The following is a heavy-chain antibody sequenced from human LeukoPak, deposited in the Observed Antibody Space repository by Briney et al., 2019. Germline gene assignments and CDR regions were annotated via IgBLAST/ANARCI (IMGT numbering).Heavy chain of an antibody. V-gene: IGHV5-51*01. D-gene: IGHD2-2*01. CDR3: ARRGGYCSSTSCYAADAFDI. J-gene: IGHJ3*02. Sequence: GESLQISCKGSGSRFTSYWIGWVRQMPGKGLAWMGIIYPGDSDTRYSPSFQGQVTISADKSISTAYLQWSSLKASDTAMYYCARRGGYCSSTSCYAADAFDIWGQGTMVTVSS. CDR1: GSRFTSYW. CDR2: IYPGDSDT.